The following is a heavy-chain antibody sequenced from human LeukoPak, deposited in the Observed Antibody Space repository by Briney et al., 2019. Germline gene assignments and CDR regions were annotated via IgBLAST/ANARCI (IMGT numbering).Heavy chain of an antibody. CDR1: GFTVSSFW. CDR2: ISSDGSNA. CDR3: TRGRGSYGWFDP. Sequence: GGSLRLSCAASGFTVSSFWMHWVRQAPGKGLVWVSRISSDGSNAYYADSVKGRFTISRDTAMNTLYLQMNSLRVEDTADYYCTRGRGSYGWFDPWGQGTQVTVSS. J-gene: IGHJ5*02. D-gene: IGHD3-10*01. V-gene: IGHV3-74*01.